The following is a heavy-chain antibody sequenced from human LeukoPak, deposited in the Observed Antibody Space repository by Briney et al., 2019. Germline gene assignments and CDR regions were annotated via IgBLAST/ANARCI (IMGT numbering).Heavy chain of an antibody. CDR2: ISDNGGET. V-gene: IGHV3-23*01. CDR1: GFTFSNYW. CDR3: ATDRERDPSVYYLV. Sequence: GGSLRLSCAASGFTFSNYWMSWVRQAPEKGLEWISTISDNGGETYYADSVKGRFAISRDNSKNTLFLQMNSLRAEDSAVYYCATDRERDPSVYYLVGGQGTLITVSS. J-gene: IGHJ4*02. D-gene: IGHD3-22*01.